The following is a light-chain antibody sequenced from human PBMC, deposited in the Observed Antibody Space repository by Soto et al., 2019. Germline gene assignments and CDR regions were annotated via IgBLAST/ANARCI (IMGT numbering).Light chain of an antibody. J-gene: IGLJ1*01. CDR1: SSDVGGYNY. V-gene: IGLV2-14*01. Sequence: QSALTQPASVSGSPGQSITISCTGTSSDVGGYNYVSWYQQHPGKAPKLMIYDVSNRPSGVSNRFSGSKSGNTASLTISGVQAEYEADYYCSSYTSSSTRVFGTGTKLTVL. CDR3: SSYTSSSTRV. CDR2: DVS.